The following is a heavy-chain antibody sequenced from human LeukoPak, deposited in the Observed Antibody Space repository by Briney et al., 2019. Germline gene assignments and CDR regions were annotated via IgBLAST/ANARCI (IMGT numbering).Heavy chain of an antibody. J-gene: IGHJ4*02. CDR3: ARDYLRSLPYYYDSSGYNPFDY. D-gene: IGHD3-22*01. CDR1: GYTFTSYG. V-gene: IGHV1-18*01. Sequence: ASVKVSCKASGYTFTSYGISWLRQAPGQGLEWMGWISAYNGNTNYAQKLQGRVTMTTDASTSTAYMELRSLRSDDTAVYYCARDYLRSLPYYYDSSGYNPFDYWGQGTLVTVSS. CDR2: ISAYNGNT.